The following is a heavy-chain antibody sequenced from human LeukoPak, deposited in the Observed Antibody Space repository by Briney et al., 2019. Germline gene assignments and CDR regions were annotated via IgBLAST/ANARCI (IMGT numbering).Heavy chain of an antibody. D-gene: IGHD3-10*01. Sequence: GGSLRLSCAASGFTSSSYEMNWVRQAPGKGLEWVSYISSSGSTIYYADSVRGRFTISRDNAKNSLYLQMNSLRAEDTAVYYCARDHRSMVRGVLIYYFDYWGQGTLVTVSS. CDR2: ISSSGSTI. V-gene: IGHV3-48*03. CDR3: ARDHRSMVRGVLIYYFDY. J-gene: IGHJ4*02. CDR1: GFTSSSYE.